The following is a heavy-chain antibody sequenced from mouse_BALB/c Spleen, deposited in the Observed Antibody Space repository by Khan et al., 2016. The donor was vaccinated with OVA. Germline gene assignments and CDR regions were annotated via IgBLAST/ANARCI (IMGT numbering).Heavy chain of an antibody. CDR1: GYSITRDYA. D-gene: IGHD4-1*01. J-gene: IGHJ4*01. CDR3: ASELGRYYAMDY. CDR2: ISNSGSA. V-gene: IGHV3-2*02. Sequence: EVQLQESGPGLVKPSQSLSLTCTVTGYSITRDYAWNWIRQFPGNKLEWMGYISNSGSASYNPSPKSRLSITRDTSKNQFFLQLNSVTTEDTATYYCASELGRYYAMDYWGQRTSVTVSS.